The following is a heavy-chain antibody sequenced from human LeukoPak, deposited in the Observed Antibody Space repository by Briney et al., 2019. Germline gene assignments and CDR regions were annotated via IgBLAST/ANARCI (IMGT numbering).Heavy chain of an antibody. V-gene: IGHV3-21*06. J-gene: IGHJ4*02. D-gene: IGHD2-8*01. CDR3: ARALIGYYFDY. Sequence: GRFTIIRDNSKNSLYLQMNSLRAEDTAVYYCARALIGYYFDYWGQGTLVTVSS.